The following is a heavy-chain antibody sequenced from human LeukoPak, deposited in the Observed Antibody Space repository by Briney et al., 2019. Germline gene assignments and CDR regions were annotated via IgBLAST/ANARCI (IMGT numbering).Heavy chain of an antibody. J-gene: IGHJ3*02. V-gene: IGHV1-46*01. Sequence: ASVRVSCKASGYIFTKYYIHWVRRAPGQGLEWIGRINPSSGTTSYPQKFQGRVTMTRDTSTTTVYLDLSRLRSDDTALYYCARDRAFAGTKEDAFDNWGQGTMVTVSS. D-gene: IGHD3-3*02. CDR3: ARDRAFAGTKEDAFDN. CDR1: GYIFTKYY. CDR2: INPSSGTT.